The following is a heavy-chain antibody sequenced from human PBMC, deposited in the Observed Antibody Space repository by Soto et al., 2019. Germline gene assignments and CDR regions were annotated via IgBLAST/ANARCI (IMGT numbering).Heavy chain of an antibody. CDR1: GYSFSTYW. CDR2: IDPSDSYT. CDR3: ARQHSSGWNVY. J-gene: IGHJ4*02. V-gene: IGHV5-10-1*01. D-gene: IGHD6-19*01. Sequence: LGESLKISCKASGYSFSTYWITWVRQMPGKGLEWMGRIDPSDSYTNYSPSFQGHVTISVDKSISTAYVQWSSLKASDTAMYYCARQHSSGWNVYWGQGTLVTVSS.